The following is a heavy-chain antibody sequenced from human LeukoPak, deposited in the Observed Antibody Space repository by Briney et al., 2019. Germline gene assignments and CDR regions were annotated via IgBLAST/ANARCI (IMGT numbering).Heavy chain of an antibody. Sequence: PSETLSLTCAVYGGSFSGYYWSWIRQPPGKGLEWIGEINHSGSTNYNPSLKSRVTISVDTSKNQFSLKLSSVTAADTAVYYCARRRYYYDSSGSVFDYWGQGTLVTVSS. CDR1: GGSFSGYY. CDR3: ARRRYYYDSSGSVFDY. CDR2: INHSGST. J-gene: IGHJ4*02. V-gene: IGHV4-34*01. D-gene: IGHD3-22*01.